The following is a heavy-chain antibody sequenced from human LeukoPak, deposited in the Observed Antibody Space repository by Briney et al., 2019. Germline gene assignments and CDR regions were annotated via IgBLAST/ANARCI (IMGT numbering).Heavy chain of an antibody. D-gene: IGHD5-12*01. Sequence: SQTLSLTCAISGDSVPSNRAAWNWIRQSPSRGLQWLGRTYYRSKWYHDYAVSVKSRITINPDTSKTQFSLQLNSVTPEDTAVYYCARAPGYSGYDYWFDPWGQGALVTVSS. CDR2: TYYRSKWYH. V-gene: IGHV6-1*01. CDR1: GDSVPSNRAA. J-gene: IGHJ5*02. CDR3: ARAPGYSGYDYWFDP.